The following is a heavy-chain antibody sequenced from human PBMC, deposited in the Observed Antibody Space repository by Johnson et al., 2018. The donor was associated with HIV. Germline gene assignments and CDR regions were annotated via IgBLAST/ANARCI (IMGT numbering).Heavy chain of an antibody. J-gene: IGHJ3*02. CDR3: AKNNQVWGLLPVDSFDI. V-gene: IGHV3-9*01. CDR2: ISWNSGSI. D-gene: IGHD3-16*01. Sequence: QLVESGGGLEQPGRSLRLSCAASGFTFDDYAMHWVRQDPGKGLEWVSGISWNSGSIGYADSVKGRFTISRDSAKNSLYLQVNSLRPEDTAVYYWAKNNQVWGLLPVDSFDIWGQGTMVTVSS. CDR1: GFTFDDYA.